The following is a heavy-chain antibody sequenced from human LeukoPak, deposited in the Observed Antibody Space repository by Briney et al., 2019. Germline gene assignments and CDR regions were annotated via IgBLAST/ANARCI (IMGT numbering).Heavy chain of an antibody. CDR2: INTAVGNP. CDR3: ASRTYSYGLSP. D-gene: IGHD2-15*01. Sequence: ASVKVSCKASGYTFTTYAMNWVRQAPGQGLEWMGYINTAVGNPTYAQDFIGRFLFSVDTSVSTAYLQITNLTAEDTALYYCASRTYSYGLSPWGQGTLVTVS. V-gene: IGHV7-4-1*02. J-gene: IGHJ5*02. CDR1: GYTFTTYA.